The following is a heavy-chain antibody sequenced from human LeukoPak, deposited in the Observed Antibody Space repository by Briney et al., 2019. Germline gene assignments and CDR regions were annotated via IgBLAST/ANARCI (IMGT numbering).Heavy chain of an antibody. J-gene: IGHJ3*01. CDR2: INADGSTA. D-gene: IGHD1-14*01. Sequence: GGSLRLSCAASGFTFGNSWVHWVRQAPGKGLVWDSLINADGSTATYADSVKGRFTISRDNARNTLSLQMNSLTIEDTAVYYCVVVVEPPDSDGFDVWGQGTMITVSS. V-gene: IGHV3-74*01. CDR1: GFTFGNSW. CDR3: VVVVEPPDSDGFDV.